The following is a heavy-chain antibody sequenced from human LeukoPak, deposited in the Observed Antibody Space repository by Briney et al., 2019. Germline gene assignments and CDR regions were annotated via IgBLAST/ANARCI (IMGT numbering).Heavy chain of an antibody. Sequence: GGSLRLSCAASGFTFSSYAMHWVRQAPGKGLEWVAFIRYDGSDKYYTDSVKGRFTISRDNSKNTLYLQMNSLRAEDTAVYYCATDQYQMLLYYFDYWGQGTLVTVSS. V-gene: IGHV3-30*02. CDR3: ATDQYQMLLYYFDY. CDR1: GFTFSSYA. D-gene: IGHD2-2*01. CDR2: IRYDGSDK. J-gene: IGHJ4*02.